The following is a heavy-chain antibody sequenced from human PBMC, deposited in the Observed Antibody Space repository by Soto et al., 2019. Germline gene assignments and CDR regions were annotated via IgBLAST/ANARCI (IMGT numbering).Heavy chain of an antibody. CDR1: GDTFTTYD. CDR2: INPNSGNI. CDR3: ARGRASGSYYLLDY. Sequence: ASVKVSCKASGDTFTTYDINWVRQATGHGLEWMGWINPNSGNIGYAQRFQGRVTMTRDTAIRTAYMEVSSLRPDDTAVYYCARGRASGSYYLLDYWGQGTLVTVSS. J-gene: IGHJ4*02. V-gene: IGHV1-8*01. D-gene: IGHD3-10*01.